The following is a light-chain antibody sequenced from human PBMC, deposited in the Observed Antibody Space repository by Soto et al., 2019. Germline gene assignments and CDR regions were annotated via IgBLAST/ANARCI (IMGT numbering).Light chain of an antibody. CDR3: QQYNNWRT. V-gene: IGKV3-15*01. J-gene: IGKJ1*01. Sequence: EIVMTQSPATLSVSPGETATLSCRASQSVSSNLAWYQQKPGQAPRLLIYGASTRATGIPARFSGSGSGTEFILTISSLQSEDFAVYYCQQYNNWRTFGQGTKVEIK. CDR1: QSVSSN. CDR2: GAS.